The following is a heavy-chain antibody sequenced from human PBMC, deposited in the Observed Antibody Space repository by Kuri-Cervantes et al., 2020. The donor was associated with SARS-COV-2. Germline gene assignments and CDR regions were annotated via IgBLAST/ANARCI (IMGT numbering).Heavy chain of an antibody. CDR2: INPSGGST. CDR3: ASHVGVGRGGFSAFDF. Sequence: ASVKVSCKASGYTFTSYYMHWVRQAPGQGLEWMGIINPSGGSTNYAQKFQGRVTMTRDTSTSTVYMELSSLRSEDTAVYYCASHVGVGRGGFSAFDFWGQGTMVTVSS. V-gene: IGHV1-46*01. CDR1: GYTFTSYY. D-gene: IGHD2-21*01. J-gene: IGHJ3*01.